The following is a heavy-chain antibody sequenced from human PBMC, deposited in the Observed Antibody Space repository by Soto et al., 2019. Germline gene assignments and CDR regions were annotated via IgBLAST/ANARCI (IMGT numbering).Heavy chain of an antibody. V-gene: IGHV1-3*01. Sequence: ASVKVSCKASGYTFTSYVVHWMRQAPGQSLEWMGWVHAGNGDTKFSEKFQGRVTITRDTSASTAYMELSSPRSEDTAVYYCARAVAVPADFDYWGQGTLVTVSS. D-gene: IGHD6-19*01. J-gene: IGHJ4*02. CDR1: GYTFTSYV. CDR3: ARAVAVPADFDY. CDR2: VHAGNGDT.